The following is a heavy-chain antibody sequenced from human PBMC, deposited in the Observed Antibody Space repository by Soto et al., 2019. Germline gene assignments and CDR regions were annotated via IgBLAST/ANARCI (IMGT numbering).Heavy chain of an antibody. D-gene: IGHD6-13*01. J-gene: IGHJ6*02. CDR1: GFTFDDYT. CDR2: ISWDGGST. Sequence: EVQLVESGGVVVQPGGSLRLSCAASGFTFDDYTMHWVRQAPGKGLEWVSLISWDGGSTYYADSVKGRFTISRDNSKNSLYLQMNSLRTEDTALYYCAKEAAGAAAGQPYGMDVWGQGTTVTVSS. CDR3: AKEAAGAAAGQPYGMDV. V-gene: IGHV3-43*01.